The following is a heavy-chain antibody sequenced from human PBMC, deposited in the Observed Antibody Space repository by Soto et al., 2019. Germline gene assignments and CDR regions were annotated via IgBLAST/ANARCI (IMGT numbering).Heavy chain of an antibody. D-gene: IGHD5-12*01. J-gene: IGHJ4*02. Sequence: QITLKESGPTLVKPTQTLTLTCTFSGFSLSTSGVGVGWIRQPPGKALEWLALIYWDDDKRYSPSLKSRLAITKDTSKNQVVLTMTNMDPVDTATYYCAHVYGGYDNFDYWGQGTLVTVSS. CDR1: GFSLSTSGVG. CDR3: AHVYGGYDNFDY. V-gene: IGHV2-5*02. CDR2: IYWDDDK.